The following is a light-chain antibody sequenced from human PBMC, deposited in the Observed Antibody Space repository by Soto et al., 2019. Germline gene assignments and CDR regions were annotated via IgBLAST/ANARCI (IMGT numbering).Light chain of an antibody. V-gene: IGKV1D-12*01. Sequence: DIQMNQSPSSVSASVGDRVTIICGASQGITNRLAWYQQKPGKAPKLLIYEASSLQSGVPSRISGSGSGTDVTLTISSLQPEDFATYYCQQANSFPITFGQGTRLEIK. CDR2: EAS. CDR1: QGITNR. J-gene: IGKJ5*01. CDR3: QQANSFPIT.